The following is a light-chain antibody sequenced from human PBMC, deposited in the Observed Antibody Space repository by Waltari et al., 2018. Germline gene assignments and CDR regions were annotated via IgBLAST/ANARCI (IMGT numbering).Light chain of an antibody. CDR1: QSVTGSH. CDR2: GAS. J-gene: IGKJ4*01. Sequence: EIVLTQSPGTLSLSPGESATLSCRASQSVTGSHLAWYQQRPGQAPSLLIYGASSRATGIPDRFSGSGSGTDFTLTISRLEPEDFAVYYCQQYGSAPDTFGGGTKVEIK. CDR3: QQYGSAPDT. V-gene: IGKV3-20*01.